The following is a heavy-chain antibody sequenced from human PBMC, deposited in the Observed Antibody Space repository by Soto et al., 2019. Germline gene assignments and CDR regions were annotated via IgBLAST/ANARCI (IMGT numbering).Heavy chain of an antibody. D-gene: IGHD1-26*01. V-gene: IGHV4-59*05. CDR2: IYYSGST. J-gene: IGHJ6*02. Sequence: SETLSLTCTVSGGSISSYYWSWIRQPPGKGLEWIGSIYYSGSTYYNPSLKSRVTISVDTSKNQFSLKLSSVTAADTAVYYCARDLLSGRYGMDVWGQGTTVTV. CDR3: ARDLLSGRYGMDV. CDR1: GGSISSYY.